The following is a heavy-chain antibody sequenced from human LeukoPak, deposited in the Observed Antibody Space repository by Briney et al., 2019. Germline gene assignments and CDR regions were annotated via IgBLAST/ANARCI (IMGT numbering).Heavy chain of an antibody. Sequence: GESPKISCKGSGYSFTSYWIGWVRQMPGKGLEWMGIIYPGDSDTRYSPSFQGQVTIPADKSISTAYLQWSSLKASDTAMYYCAYCSSTSCSDAFDIWGQGTMVTVSS. CDR1: GYSFTSYW. CDR3: AYCSSTSCSDAFDI. J-gene: IGHJ3*02. CDR2: IYPGDSDT. D-gene: IGHD2-2*01. V-gene: IGHV5-51*01.